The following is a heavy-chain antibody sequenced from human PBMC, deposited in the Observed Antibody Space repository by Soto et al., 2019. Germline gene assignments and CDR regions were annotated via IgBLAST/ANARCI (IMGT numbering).Heavy chain of an antibody. V-gene: IGHV3-7*01. Sequence: EVQLVESGGGLVQPGGSLRLSCAASGFTFSNYWMSWVRQAPGKGLEWVANIKQDGTEKNYVDSVRGRFTISRDNAKNSLDLQMNSLTAEDTDVYYCASVAMWGQGTPVTVTP. D-gene: IGHD5-12*01. CDR1: GFTFSNYW. J-gene: IGHJ4*02. CDR3: ASVAM. CDR2: IKQDGTEK.